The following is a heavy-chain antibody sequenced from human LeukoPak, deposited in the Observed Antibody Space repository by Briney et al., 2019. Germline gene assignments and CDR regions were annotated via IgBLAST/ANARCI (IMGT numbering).Heavy chain of an antibody. J-gene: IGHJ3*02. CDR3: ARDKSPMITFGGVIVPDAFDI. CDR1: GGTFSSYA. V-gene: IGHV1-69*06. D-gene: IGHD3-16*02. Sequence: SVKVSCKASGGTFSSYAISWVRQAPGQGLEWMGGIIPIFGTANYAQKFQGRVTITADKSTSTVYMELSSLRSEDTAVYYCARDKSPMITFGGVIVPDAFDIWGQGTMVTVSS. CDR2: IIPIFGTA.